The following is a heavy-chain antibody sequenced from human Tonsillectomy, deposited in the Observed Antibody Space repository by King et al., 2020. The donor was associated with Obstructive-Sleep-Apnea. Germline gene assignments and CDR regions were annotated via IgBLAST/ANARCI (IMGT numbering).Heavy chain of an antibody. V-gene: IGHV4-30-4*07. Sequence: VQLQESGPGLVKPSQTLSLTCAVSGGSISSGAYSWSWIRQPPGKGLEWIGYIYYSGSTYYNPSLKSRVIISVDTSKNQFSLKLSSVTAADTAVYYCARGGDYGDYRTAVGADYWGQGTLVTVSS. CDR3: ARGGDYGDYRTAVGADY. J-gene: IGHJ4*02. CDR1: GGSISSGAYS. D-gene: IGHD4-17*01. CDR2: IYYSGST.